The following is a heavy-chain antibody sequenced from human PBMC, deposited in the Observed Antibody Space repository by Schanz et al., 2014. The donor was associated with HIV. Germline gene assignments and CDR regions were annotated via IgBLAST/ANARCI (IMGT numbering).Heavy chain of an antibody. CDR2: ISYDGSNK. CDR3: AKDLRQWLARGGNPLDI. D-gene: IGHD6-19*01. Sequence: QVQLVESGGGVVQPGRSLRLSCSASGFTFSSHGMHWVRQAPGKGLEWVAIISYDGSNKDYADSVKGRFTISRDKSKSTLYLQMNSLRAEDTAVYYCAKDLRQWLARGGNPLDIWGQGTMVTVS. J-gene: IGHJ3*02. V-gene: IGHV3-30*18. CDR1: GFTFSSHG.